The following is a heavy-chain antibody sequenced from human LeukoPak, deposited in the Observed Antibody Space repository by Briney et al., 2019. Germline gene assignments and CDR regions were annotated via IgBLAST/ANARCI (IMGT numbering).Heavy chain of an antibody. Sequence: GGSLRLSCAASGFTFSDYYMSWIRQAPGKGLAWVSYISSSSSYTNYADSVKGRFTISRDNAKNSLYLRMNGLRAEDTAVYYCAAMVRGVGFDPWGQGTLVTVSS. D-gene: IGHD3-10*01. V-gene: IGHV3-11*06. CDR1: GFTFSDYY. J-gene: IGHJ5*02. CDR3: AAMVRGVGFDP. CDR2: ISSSSSYT.